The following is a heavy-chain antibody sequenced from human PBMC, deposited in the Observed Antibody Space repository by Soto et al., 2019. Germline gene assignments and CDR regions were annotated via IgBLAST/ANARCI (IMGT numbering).Heavy chain of an antibody. D-gene: IGHD2-15*01. CDR1: GGSISSGGYY. CDR2: IYYSGST. Sequence: PSETLSLTCTVSGGSISSGGYYWSWIRQHPGKGLEWIGYIYYSGSTYYNPSLKSRVTISVDTSKNQFSLKLSSVTAADTAMYYCARDKCSGGSCYTRGMDVWGQGTTVTVSS. J-gene: IGHJ6*02. CDR3: ARDKCSGGSCYTRGMDV. V-gene: IGHV4-31*03.